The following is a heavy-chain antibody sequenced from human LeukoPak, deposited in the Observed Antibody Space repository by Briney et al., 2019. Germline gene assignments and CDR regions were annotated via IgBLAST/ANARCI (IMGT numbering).Heavy chain of an antibody. D-gene: IGHD6-19*01. J-gene: IGHJ6*03. V-gene: IGHV4-59*10. Sequence: NASETLSLTCAVYGGSFSGSYYWSWIRQPAGKGLEWIGRIYTSGSTNYNPSLKSRVTMSVDTSKNQFSLKLSSVTAADTAMYYCARGPWSGWGVTKYYYYYMDVWGKGTTVTISS. CDR2: IYTSGST. CDR1: GGSFSGSYY. CDR3: ARGPWSGWGVTKYYYYYMDV.